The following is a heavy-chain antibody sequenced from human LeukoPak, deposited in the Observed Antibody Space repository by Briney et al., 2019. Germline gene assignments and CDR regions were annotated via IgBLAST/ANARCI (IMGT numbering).Heavy chain of an antibody. V-gene: IGHV3-21*01. J-gene: IGHJ5*02. D-gene: IGHD6-13*01. CDR2: ISSSSSYI. Sequence: PGGSLRLSCAASGFTFSSYSMNWVRQAPGKGLEWVSSISSSSSYIYYADSVKGRFTISRDNAKNSLYPQMNSLRAEDTAVYYCARDRGAAAVSWGQGTLVTVSS. CDR1: GFTFSSYS. CDR3: ARDRGAAAVS.